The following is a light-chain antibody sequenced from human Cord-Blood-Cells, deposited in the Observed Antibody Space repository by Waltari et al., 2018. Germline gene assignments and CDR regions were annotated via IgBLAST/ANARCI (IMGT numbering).Light chain of an antibody. J-gene: IGLJ2*01. CDR3: SSYTSSSTYVV. CDR1: SSDVGGYNY. V-gene: IGLV2-14*01. Sequence: QSALTQPASVSGSPGQSITISCTVTSSDVGGYNYVSWYHQHPGKAPKLMFYDVSKRPSGVSTRFSGSKSGNTASLTISGLQAEDEADYYCSSYTSSSTYVVFGGGTKLTVL. CDR2: DVS.